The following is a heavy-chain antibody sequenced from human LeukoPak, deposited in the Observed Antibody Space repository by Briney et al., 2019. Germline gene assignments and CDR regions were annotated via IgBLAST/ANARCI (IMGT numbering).Heavy chain of an antibody. V-gene: IGHV1-2*02. J-gene: IGHJ4*02. Sequence: ASVKVSCKASEYTFSVYHIHWVRQAPGQGLEWMAWINPDSGDTNYAQKFQGRVTMTRDTSISTAYMEVSSLRSDDTAVYYCARSPGGSWAFDYWGQGTLVTVSS. CDR1: EYTFSVYH. D-gene: IGHD6-13*01. CDR3: ARSPGGSWAFDY. CDR2: INPDSGDT.